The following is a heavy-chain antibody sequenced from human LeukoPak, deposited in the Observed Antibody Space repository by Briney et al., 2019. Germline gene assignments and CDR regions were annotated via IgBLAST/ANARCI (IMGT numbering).Heavy chain of an antibody. Sequence: SETLSLTCTVSGGSIFSTSFYWAWIRQPPGKGLEWIGSMYYDGTTYHNPSLKSRVTISVDTSTNQFSLKVISVTAADTAVYFCARRSDSGSDDGEDYFDYWGQGTLVTVSS. CDR3: ARRSDSGSDDGEDYFDY. V-gene: IGHV4-39*01. CDR2: MYYDGTT. CDR1: GGSIFSTSFY. J-gene: IGHJ4*02. D-gene: IGHD1-26*01.